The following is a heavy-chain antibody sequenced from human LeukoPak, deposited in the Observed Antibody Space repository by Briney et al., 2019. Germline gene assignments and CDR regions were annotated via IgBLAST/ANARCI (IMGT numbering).Heavy chain of an antibody. Sequence: QHGGSLRLSCAASGFTFSRYAMNWDRQAPGKGLEWVSGISGGGGSTYYAASVKGRFTISRDNSKSTLYLQMNSLRAEDTAVYYCAKERLLWFGELGGAFDIWGQGPLVT. CDR1: GFTFSRYA. D-gene: IGHD3-10*01. CDR2: ISGGGGST. CDR3: AKERLLWFGELGGAFDI. J-gene: IGHJ3*02. V-gene: IGHV3-23*01.